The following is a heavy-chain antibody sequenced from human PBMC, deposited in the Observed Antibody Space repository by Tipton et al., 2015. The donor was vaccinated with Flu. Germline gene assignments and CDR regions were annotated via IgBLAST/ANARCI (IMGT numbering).Heavy chain of an antibody. D-gene: IGHD5-12*01. V-gene: IGHV5-51*01. CDR3: ARQAIPMYSDYRDSFSSAMDV. CDR2: IFPGHTDT. CDR1: GYTFSNHW. J-gene: IGHJ6*02. Sequence: MQLVQSGAEVKKPGESVKISCKASGYTFSNHWIVWVRQMPGKGLEWMGTIFPGHTDTRYGPSFQGQVTISADESIDTAFLQWNTLRASDPAIYYCARQAIPMYSDYRDSFSSAMDVWGQGTTVSVSS.